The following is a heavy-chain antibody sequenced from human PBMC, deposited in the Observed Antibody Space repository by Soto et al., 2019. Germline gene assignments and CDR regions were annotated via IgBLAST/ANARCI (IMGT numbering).Heavy chain of an antibody. J-gene: IGHJ4*02. CDR1: GYTIADYA. CDR3: AKGDVELVSSCYFDY. Sequence: EVQLVESGGGLVQPGRYLRLSCAASGYTIADYAMHWVRQAPGKGLEWVSGISWNSGSIGYADSVKGRFTISRDNAKNSLDLQRNSLRAEDTALYYCAKGDVELVSSCYFDYWGQGTLVTVSS. V-gene: IGHV3-9*01. CDR2: ISWNSGSI. D-gene: IGHD3-9*01.